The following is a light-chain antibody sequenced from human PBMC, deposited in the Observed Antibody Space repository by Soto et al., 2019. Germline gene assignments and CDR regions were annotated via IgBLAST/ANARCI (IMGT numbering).Light chain of an antibody. Sequence: QSALTQPASVSGSHGQSITISCTGTSSDVGGYNYVSWYQQHPGKAPKLMIYDVSNRPSGVSNRFSGSKTGNTASLTISGLQAEDEADYYCSSYTSSSTPVFGGGTQLTVL. CDR3: SSYTSSSTPV. CDR1: SSDVGGYNY. V-gene: IGLV2-14*01. CDR2: DVS. J-gene: IGLJ2*01.